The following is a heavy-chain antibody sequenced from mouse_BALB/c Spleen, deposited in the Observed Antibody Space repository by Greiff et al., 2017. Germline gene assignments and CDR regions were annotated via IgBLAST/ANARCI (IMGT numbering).Heavy chain of an antibody. D-gene: IGHD2-14*01. Sequence: QVQLQQSGAELARPGASVKLSCKASGYTFTSYWMQWVKQRPGQGLEWIGAIYPGDGDTRYTQKFKGKATLTADKSSSTAYMQLSSLASEDSAVYYCARDYRYDGRANYFDYWGQGTTLTVSS. V-gene: IGHV1-87*01. CDR1: GYTFTSYW. J-gene: IGHJ2*01. CDR2: IYPGDGDT. CDR3: ARDYRYDGRANYFDY.